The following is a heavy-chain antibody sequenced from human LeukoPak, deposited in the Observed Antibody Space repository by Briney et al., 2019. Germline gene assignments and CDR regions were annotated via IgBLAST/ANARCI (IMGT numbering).Heavy chain of an antibody. Sequence: PSGTLSLTCAVSGGSISSSDWWSWVRQPPGKGLEWIGEIYHSGTTNYNPSLKSRVTISVDKSKNQFSLKLSSVTAADTAVYYCVRVDVPQSTSWGGIDYWGQGTLVTVTS. V-gene: IGHV4-4*02. CDR2: IYHSGTT. J-gene: IGHJ4*02. D-gene: IGHD6-13*01. CDR3: VRVDVPQSTSWGGIDY. CDR1: GGSISSSDW.